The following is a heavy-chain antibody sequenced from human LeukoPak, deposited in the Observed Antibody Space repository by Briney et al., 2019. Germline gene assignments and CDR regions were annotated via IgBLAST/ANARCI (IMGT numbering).Heavy chain of an antibody. CDR2: INPNSGGT. CDR3: ARDWFRNSSTSQPSPPRYFDR. CDR1: GYTFTGYY. J-gene: IGHJ2*01. V-gene: IGHV1-2*02. Sequence: GASVKVSCKASGYTFTGYYMHWVRQAPGQGLEWMGWINPNSGGTNYAQKFQGRVTMTRDTSISTAYMELSRLRSEDTAVYYCARDWFRNSSTSQPSPPRYFDRWGRGTLVIVSS. D-gene: IGHD6-6*01.